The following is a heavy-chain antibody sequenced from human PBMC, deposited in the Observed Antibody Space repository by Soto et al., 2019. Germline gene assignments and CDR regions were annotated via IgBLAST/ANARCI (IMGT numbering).Heavy chain of an antibody. V-gene: IGHV4-34*01. D-gene: IGHD6-19*01. J-gene: IGHJ5*02. CDR1: GGSFSGYY. CDR2: LDHSGSP. Sequence: ETLSLTCAVSGGSFSGYYWSWIRQPPGKGLEWIGELDHSGSPNYNPSLNSRVTMSIDTSKSQFSLKLNSVTAADTAVYFCARAYSSGWYWFDPWGQGTLVTVSS. CDR3: ARAYSSGWYWFDP.